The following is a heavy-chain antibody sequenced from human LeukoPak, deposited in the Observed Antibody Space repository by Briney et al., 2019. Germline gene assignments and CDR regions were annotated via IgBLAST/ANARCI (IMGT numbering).Heavy chain of an antibody. V-gene: IGHV4-34*01. CDR1: GGSFSGYY. J-gene: IGHJ3*02. Sequence: SETLSLTCAVYGGSFSGYYWSWIRQPPGKWLEWIGEINHSGSTNYNPSLKSRVTISVDTSKNQFSLKLSSVTAADTAVYYCARANGDYTLDAFDIWGQGTMVTVSS. D-gene: IGHD4-17*01. CDR3: ARANGDYTLDAFDI. CDR2: INHSGST.